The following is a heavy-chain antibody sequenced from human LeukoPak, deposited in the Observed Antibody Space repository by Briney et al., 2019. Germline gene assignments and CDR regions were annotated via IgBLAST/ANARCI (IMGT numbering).Heavy chain of an antibody. V-gene: IGHV5-51*01. Sequence: GESLKISCKGSGYSFTSYWIGWVRPMPGKGLEWMGIIYPGDSDTRYSPSFQGQVTISAEKSISTAYLQWSSLNASDTAMYYCARLYYDNSGYPDYWGQGTLVTVSS. D-gene: IGHD3-22*01. CDR1: GYSFTSYW. CDR3: ARLYYDNSGYPDY. J-gene: IGHJ4*02. CDR2: IYPGDSDT.